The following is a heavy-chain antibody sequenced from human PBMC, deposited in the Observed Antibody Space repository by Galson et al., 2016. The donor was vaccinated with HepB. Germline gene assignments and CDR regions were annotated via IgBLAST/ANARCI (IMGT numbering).Heavy chain of an antibody. V-gene: IGHV4-39*01. CDR1: GGSIINTSYY. J-gene: IGHJ4*02. CDR3: ARHASDIVATSPFDY. CDR2: FYTGGST. D-gene: IGHD5-12*01. Sequence: SETLSLTCGVSGGSIINTSYYWGWIRQPPGKGLEWIGSFYTGGSTYYNPSLKSRVAISVDTSKTQFSLRRRSVTAADTAVFYCARHASDIVATSPFDYWGQGTLVTVSS.